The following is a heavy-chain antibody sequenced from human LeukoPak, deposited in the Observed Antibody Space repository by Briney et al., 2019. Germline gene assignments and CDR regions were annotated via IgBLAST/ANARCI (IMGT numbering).Heavy chain of an antibody. CDR1: AYSFTSHW. CDR3: ARQIYCDGDCYSSDGFDV. D-gene: IGHD2-21*01. CDR2: IDPNDSDI. Sequence: GESLKISCKGSAYSFTSHWIGWVRQMPGKGLEWMGIIDPNDSDIRYSPSFQGQVTFSADKSVTTAYLQWSGLTASDTAMYYCARQIYCDGDCYSSDGFDVWGQGTMVIVSS. V-gene: IGHV5-51*01. J-gene: IGHJ3*01.